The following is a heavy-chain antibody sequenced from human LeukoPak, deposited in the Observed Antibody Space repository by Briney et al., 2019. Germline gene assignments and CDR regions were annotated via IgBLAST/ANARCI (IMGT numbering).Heavy chain of an antibody. Sequence: GGSLRLSCAASGFTVSSNYISWVRQAPGKGLEWVSIIYSGGSTYYADSVKGRFTISRDNSENTVYLQMNSLRAEDTAVYYCGRTTAGSGSWFDPWGQGTLVTVSP. D-gene: IGHD6-13*01. V-gene: IGHV3-53*01. CDR1: GFTVSSNY. CDR2: IYSGGST. CDR3: GRTTAGSGSWFDP. J-gene: IGHJ5*02.